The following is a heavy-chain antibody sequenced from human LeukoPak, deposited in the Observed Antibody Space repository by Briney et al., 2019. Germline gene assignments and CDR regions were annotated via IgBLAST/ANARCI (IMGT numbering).Heavy chain of an antibody. CDR2: IYSGGST. V-gene: IGHV3-53*01. CDR3: ARDLGSGWNFDY. J-gene: IGHJ4*02. CDR1: GFTVSINY. D-gene: IGHD6-19*01. Sequence: PGGSLRLSCAASGFTVSINYMNWVRQAPGKGLEWVSIIYSGGSTYYADSVKGRFTISRDNSKNTLYLQMNSLRAEDTAVYYCARDLGSGWNFDYWGQGTLVTVSS.